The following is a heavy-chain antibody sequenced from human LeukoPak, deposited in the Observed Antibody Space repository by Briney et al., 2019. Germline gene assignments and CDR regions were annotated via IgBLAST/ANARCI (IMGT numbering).Heavy chain of an antibody. CDR2: IYYSGST. J-gene: IGHJ4*02. CDR3: ARDTSNAGGFDY. V-gene: IGHV4-31*03. CDR1: GGSISSGGYY. D-gene: IGHD2-2*01. Sequence: SETLSLTCTVSGGSISSGGYYWSWIRQHPGTGLEWIGYIYYSGSTYYNPSLKSRVTISVDTSKNQFSLKLSSVTAADTAVYYCARDTSNAGGFDYWGQGTLVTVSS.